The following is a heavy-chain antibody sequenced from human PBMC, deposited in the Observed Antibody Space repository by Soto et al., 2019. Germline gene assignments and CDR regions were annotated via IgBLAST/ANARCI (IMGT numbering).Heavy chain of an antibody. V-gene: IGHV3-48*02. CDR3: ARDLGLRGFEENYYYYYGMDV. Sequence: EVQLVESGGGLVQPGGSLRLSCAASGFTFSSYSMNWVRQAPGKGLEWVSYISSSSSTIYYADSVKGRFTISRDNAKNSLYLQMNSLRDEDTAVYYCARDLGLRGFEENYYYYYGMDVWGQGTTVTVSS. D-gene: IGHD3-10*01. CDR2: ISSSSSTI. CDR1: GFTFSSYS. J-gene: IGHJ6*02.